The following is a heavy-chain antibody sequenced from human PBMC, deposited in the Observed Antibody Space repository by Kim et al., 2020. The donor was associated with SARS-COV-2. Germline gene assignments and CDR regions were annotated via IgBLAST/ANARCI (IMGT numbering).Heavy chain of an antibody. J-gene: IGHJ6*03. CDR1: GFSLSDYY. CDR2: ISSSSGDSI. D-gene: IGHD5-12*01. CDR3: ARERGTGGSASYYYMDV. V-gene: IGHV3-11*01. Sequence: GGSLRLSCAVSGFSLSDYYMVWIRQAPGKGLDYVSFISSSSGDSIYYADSAKGRFTISRDTAKNSLYLQMSSLRAEDTAVYYCARERGTGGSASYYYMDVWGKGTTVTVSS.